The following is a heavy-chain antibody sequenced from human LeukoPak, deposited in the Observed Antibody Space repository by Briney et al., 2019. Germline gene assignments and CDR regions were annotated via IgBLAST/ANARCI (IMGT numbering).Heavy chain of an antibody. CDR2: INPNSGGT. D-gene: IGHD3-10*01. J-gene: IGHJ5*02. Sequence: GASVKVSCKASGYTFTGYYMHWVRQAPGQGLEWMGWINPNSGGTNYAQKFQGRVTMTRDTSISTAYMELSRLRSDDTAVYYCARALWFGGSNWFDPWGQGTLVTVSS. CDR1: GYTFTGYY. CDR3: ARALWFGGSNWFDP. V-gene: IGHV1-2*02.